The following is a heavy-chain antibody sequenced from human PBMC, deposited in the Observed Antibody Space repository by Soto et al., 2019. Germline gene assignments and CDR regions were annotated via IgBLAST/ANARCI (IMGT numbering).Heavy chain of an antibody. D-gene: IGHD1-20*01. J-gene: IGHJ5*02. Sequence: PSETLSLTCTVSGGSISSSSYYWGWIRQPPGKGLEWIGSIYYSGSTYYNPSLKSRVTISVDTSKNQFSLKLSSVTAADTSVYYCARQARYRFDPWGQGTLVTVSS. CDR2: IYYSGST. CDR1: GGSISSSSYY. V-gene: IGHV4-39*01. CDR3: ARQARYRFDP.